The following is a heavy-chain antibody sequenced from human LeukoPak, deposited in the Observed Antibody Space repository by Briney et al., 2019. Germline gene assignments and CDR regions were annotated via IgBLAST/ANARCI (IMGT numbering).Heavy chain of an antibody. CDR2: IYYSGST. CDR1: GGSISSYY. D-gene: IGHD6-6*01. J-gene: IGHJ4*02. Sequence: SEALSLTCTVSGGSISSYYWNWIRQPPGKGLEWIGYIYYSGSTNYNPSLKSRLTISIDTSKNQFSLKLNSMTAADTAVYYCVRNIYTSSYYFDYWGQGTLVTVSS. CDR3: VRNIYTSSYYFDY. V-gene: IGHV4-59*01.